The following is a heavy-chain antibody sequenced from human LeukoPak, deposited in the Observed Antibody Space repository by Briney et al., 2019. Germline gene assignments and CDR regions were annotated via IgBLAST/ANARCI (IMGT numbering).Heavy chain of an antibody. D-gene: IGHD2-15*01. Sequence: GGSLRLSCAASGFSFSSFWMTWVRPTTGRGLEWVANLQQDGSEIYYVDSLKGRFIISRDNAMSSLYLQMNSLRAEDTAVYYCARSLGYCSGGSCYPFDCWGQGTLVTVSS. V-gene: IGHV3-7*04. CDR1: GFSFSSFW. CDR2: LQQDGSEI. CDR3: ARSLGYCSGGSCYPFDC. J-gene: IGHJ4*02.